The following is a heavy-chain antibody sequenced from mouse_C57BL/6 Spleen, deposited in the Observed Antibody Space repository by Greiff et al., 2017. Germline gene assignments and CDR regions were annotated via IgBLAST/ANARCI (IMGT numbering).Heavy chain of an antibody. V-gene: IGHV1-15*01. CDR1: GYTFTDYE. CDR2: IDPETGGT. J-gene: IGHJ3*01. Sequence: VQLQQSGAELVRPGASVTLSCKASGYTFTDYEMHWVKQTPVHGLEWIGAIDPETGGTAYNQKFKGKAILTADKSSSTAYMELRSLTSEDSAVYYCTKKEDGYLGWFAYWGQGTLVTVSA. D-gene: IGHD2-3*01. CDR3: TKKEDGYLGWFAY.